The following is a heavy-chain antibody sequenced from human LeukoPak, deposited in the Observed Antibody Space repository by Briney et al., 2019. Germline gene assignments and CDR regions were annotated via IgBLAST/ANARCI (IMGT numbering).Heavy chain of an antibody. Sequence: GGSLRLSCTVSGFTFSSYAIHWVRQAPGKGLEWVAVISYDGNNKYYADSVRGRLTISRDNSKDTLYLQMNSLRAEDTAVYYCARDFSPYTNGWYAGYWGQGTLVTVSS. CDR1: GFTFSSYA. CDR2: ISYDGNNK. J-gene: IGHJ4*02. D-gene: IGHD6-19*01. V-gene: IGHV3-30-3*01. CDR3: ARDFSPYTNGWYAGY.